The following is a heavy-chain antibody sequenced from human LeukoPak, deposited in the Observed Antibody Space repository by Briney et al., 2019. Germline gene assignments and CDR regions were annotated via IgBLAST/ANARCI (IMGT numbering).Heavy chain of an antibody. J-gene: IGHJ5*02. CDR3: AKAAYGDYVNWFDP. D-gene: IGHD4-17*01. V-gene: IGHV3-23*01. CDR2: IGGIGAST. CDR1: GFTFSSHA. Sequence: GGSLRLSCAASGFTFSSHAMNWVRQAPGKGLEWVSSIGGIGASTYYADSVKGRFTISRDNSKNTLYLQMNSLRAEDTALYYCAKAAYGDYVNWFDPWGQEILVIVSS.